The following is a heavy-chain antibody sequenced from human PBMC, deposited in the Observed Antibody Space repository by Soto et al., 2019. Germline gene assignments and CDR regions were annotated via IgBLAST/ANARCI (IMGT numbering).Heavy chain of an antibody. CDR1: GFTFSRDG. Sequence: GGSLRLSCAASGFTFSRDGMSWVRQAPGKGLEWVSLITDNGGSTYYADSVKGRFTISGDNTKNTLFLQMSSLRAEDTAVYYCAKERATTTAFDYWGQGALVTVSS. CDR3: AKERATTTAFDY. V-gene: IGHV3-23*01. CDR2: ITDNGGST. D-gene: IGHD4-17*01. J-gene: IGHJ4*02.